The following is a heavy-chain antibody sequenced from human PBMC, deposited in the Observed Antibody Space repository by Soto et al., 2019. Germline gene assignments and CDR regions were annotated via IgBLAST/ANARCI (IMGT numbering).Heavy chain of an antibody. Sequence: SVKVSGKASGCTFTSSAFQWLGQARGQGLEWIGWIAVGSGYTNYAQRFQDRVTLTRDMSTATTYMEMSRLTSEDTAIYYCAEHARAWQQMLPFDFWGQGTLVTVSS. V-gene: IGHV1-58*01. CDR2: IAVGSGYT. CDR1: GCTFTSSA. J-gene: IGHJ4*02. CDR3: AEHARAWQQMLPFDF. D-gene: IGHD6-13*01.